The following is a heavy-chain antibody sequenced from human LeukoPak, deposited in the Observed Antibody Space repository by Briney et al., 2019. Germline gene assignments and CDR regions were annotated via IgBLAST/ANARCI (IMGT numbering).Heavy chain of an antibody. V-gene: IGHV3-21*01. CDR3: ARAGYCSGGSCYSEGSYYYYYYGMDV. J-gene: IGHJ6*02. CDR2: ISSSSSYI. D-gene: IGHD2-15*01. Sequence: GGSLRLSCAASGFTFSSYSMNWVRQAPGKGLEWVSSISSSSSYISYADSVKGRFTISRDNAKNSLYLQMNRLSAEDRAVYYCARAGYCSGGSCYSEGSYYYYYYGMDVWGQGTMVTVSS. CDR1: GFTFSSYS.